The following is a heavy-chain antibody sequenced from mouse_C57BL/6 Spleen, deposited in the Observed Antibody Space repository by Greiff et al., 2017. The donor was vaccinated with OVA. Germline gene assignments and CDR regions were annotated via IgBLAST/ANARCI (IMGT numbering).Heavy chain of an antibody. V-gene: IGHV1-26*01. J-gene: IGHJ1*03. D-gene: IGHD1-1*01. CDR3: GSYYYGSSPDWYFDV. Sequence: EVQLQQSGPELVKPGASVKISCKASGYTFTDYYMNWVKQSHGKSLEWIGDINPNNGGTSYNQKFKGKATLTVDKSSSTAYMELRSLTSEDSAVYYCGSYYYGSSPDWYFDVWGTGTTVTVSS. CDR2: INPNNGGT. CDR1: GYTFTDYY.